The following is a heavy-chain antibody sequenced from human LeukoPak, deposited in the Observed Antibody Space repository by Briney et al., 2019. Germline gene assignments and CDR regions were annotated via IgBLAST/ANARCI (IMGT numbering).Heavy chain of an antibody. CDR3: ARHVDWSFDY. Sequence: GGSLRLSCAASGFTFSNYWMTWVRQAPGKGLDWVANMNEDGSDKHHADSVEGRFTISRDNAKNSLYLQMNSLRAEDTAVYSCARHVDWSFDYWGQGTLVTVSS. V-gene: IGHV3-7*01. CDR2: MNEDGSDK. J-gene: IGHJ4*02. CDR1: GFTFSNYW. D-gene: IGHD2-21*01.